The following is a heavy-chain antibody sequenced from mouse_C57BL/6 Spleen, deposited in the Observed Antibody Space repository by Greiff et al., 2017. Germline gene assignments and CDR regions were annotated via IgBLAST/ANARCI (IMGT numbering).Heavy chain of an antibody. D-gene: IGHD1-1*01. CDR1: GYTFTDYE. CDR3: TRNYGSSPYYAMDY. V-gene: IGHV1-15*01. Sequence: VQLQQSGAELVRPGASVTLSCKASGYTFTDYEMHWVKQTPVHGLEWIGAIDPETGGTAYNQKFKGKAILTADKSSSTAYMELRSLTSEDSAVYCCTRNYGSSPYYAMDYWGQGNSVTVSS. J-gene: IGHJ4*01. CDR2: IDPETGGT.